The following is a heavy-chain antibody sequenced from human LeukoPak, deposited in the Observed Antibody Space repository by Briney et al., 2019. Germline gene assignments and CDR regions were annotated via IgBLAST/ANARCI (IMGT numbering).Heavy chain of an antibody. D-gene: IGHD2-21*02. J-gene: IGHJ4*02. CDR3: ARALAYCGGDCYSGLDY. Sequence: GGSLRLSCAASGFTFSSYAMLWVRQAPGKGLEYVSAISSNGGSTYYANSVKGRFTISRDNSKNTLYLQMGSLRAEDMAVYYCARALAYCGGDCYSGLDYWGQGTLVTVSS. V-gene: IGHV3-64*01. CDR1: GFTFSSYA. CDR2: ISSNGGST.